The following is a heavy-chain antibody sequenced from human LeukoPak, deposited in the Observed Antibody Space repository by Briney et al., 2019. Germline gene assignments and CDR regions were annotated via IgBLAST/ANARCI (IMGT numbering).Heavy chain of an antibody. CDR2: IYYSGST. V-gene: IGHV4-30-4*01. D-gene: IGHD3-3*01. J-gene: IGHJ4*03. Sequence: SQTLSLTCTVSGGSISSGDYYWSWIRQPPGKGLEWIGYIYYSGSTYYNPSLKSRVTISVDTSKNQFSLKLSSVTAADTAVYYCARQREWLLPFDYWGQGTTVTVSS. CDR1: GGSISSGDYY. CDR3: ARQREWLLPFDY.